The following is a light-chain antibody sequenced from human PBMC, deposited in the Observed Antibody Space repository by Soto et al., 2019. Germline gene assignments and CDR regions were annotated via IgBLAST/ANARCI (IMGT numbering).Light chain of an antibody. CDR1: QSIGSW. V-gene: IGKV1-5*01. Sequence: DIQMTQSPSTLSASIGDRVAITCRASQSIGSWLAWYQQKPGKAPKLLIYDASTLESGVPSRFSGSGSGTAFTLTISSLQPDDFPTYYGQQYNSYTPYTVGQGTKLDIK. CDR2: DAS. J-gene: IGKJ2*01. CDR3: QQYNSYTPYT.